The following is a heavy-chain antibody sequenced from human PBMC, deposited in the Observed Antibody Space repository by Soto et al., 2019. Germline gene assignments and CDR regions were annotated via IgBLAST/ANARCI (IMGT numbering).Heavy chain of an antibody. CDR1: GFTFDDYA. Sequence: EVQLVESGGGLVQPGRSLRLSCAASGFTFDDYAMHWVRQDPGKGLEWVSGISWNGGGIGYADSVKGRFTISRDNVKNFMYLQMNSLRAEDTAWYYCAKDHSSSWYKEELSSYYGMDVWGQGTTFTVSS. V-gene: IGHV3-9*01. D-gene: IGHD6-13*01. CDR3: AKDHSSSWYKEELSSYYGMDV. CDR2: ISWNGGGI. J-gene: IGHJ6*02.